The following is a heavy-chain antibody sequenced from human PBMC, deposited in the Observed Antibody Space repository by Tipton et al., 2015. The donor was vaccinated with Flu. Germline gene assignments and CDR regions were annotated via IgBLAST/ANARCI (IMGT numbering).Heavy chain of an antibody. Sequence: TLSLTCTVSGGSVTSADHHWTWIRQAPGKGLEYIGQISSSGSSNNNPSLKSRVTISVDTSKSQFSLKLTSVTAADTAVYYCARMRARDCTLGVCYLWWFDLWGRGTLVTVS. J-gene: IGHJ2*01. D-gene: IGHD2-8*01. CDR2: ISSSGSS. CDR3: ARMRARDCTLGVCYLWWFDL. V-gene: IGHV4-61*08. CDR1: GGSVTSADHH.